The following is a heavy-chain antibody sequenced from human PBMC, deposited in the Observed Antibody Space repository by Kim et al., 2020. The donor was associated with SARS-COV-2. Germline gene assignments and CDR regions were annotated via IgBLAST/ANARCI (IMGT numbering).Heavy chain of an antibody. CDR1: GFTFSSYS. CDR2: ISSSSSYI. D-gene: IGHD4-17*01. Sequence: GGSLRLSCAASGFTFSSYSMNWVRQAPGKGLEWVSSISSSSSYIYYADSVKGRFTISRDNAKNSLYLQMNSLRAEDTAVYYCARGDGEYYYYYGMDVWGQGTTVTVSS. CDR3: ARGDGEYYYYYGMDV. J-gene: IGHJ6*02. V-gene: IGHV3-21*01.